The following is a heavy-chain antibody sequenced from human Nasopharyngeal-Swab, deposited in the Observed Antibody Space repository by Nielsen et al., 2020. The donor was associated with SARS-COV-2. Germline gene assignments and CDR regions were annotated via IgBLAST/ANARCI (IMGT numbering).Heavy chain of an antibody. J-gene: IGHJ5*02. CDR2: IGSSGGNI. Sequence: GESLKISCAASGFTFSDYYMSWIRQAPGKGLEWISYIGSSGGNIYYADSVKGRFTISRDNAKNSLYLQMNSLRAEDTAVYFCARGEVTGGFDPWGQGTLVTVSS. D-gene: IGHD4-23*01. CDR3: ARGEVTGGFDP. V-gene: IGHV3-11*04. CDR1: GFTFSDYY.